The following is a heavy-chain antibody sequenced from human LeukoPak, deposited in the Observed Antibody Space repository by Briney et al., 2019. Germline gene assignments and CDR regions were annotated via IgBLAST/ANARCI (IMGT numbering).Heavy chain of an antibody. Sequence: GGSLRLSCAASGFTFSAYSMNWVRQAPGKGLEWVSYISSSSSTIYHADSVKGRFTISRDNAKNSLYLQMNSLRHEDTAVYYCARFEYNWNDAYYYGMDVWGQGTTVTVSS. D-gene: IGHD1-1*01. J-gene: IGHJ6*02. CDR1: GFTFSAYS. V-gene: IGHV3-48*02. CDR3: ARFEYNWNDAYYYGMDV. CDR2: ISSSSSTI.